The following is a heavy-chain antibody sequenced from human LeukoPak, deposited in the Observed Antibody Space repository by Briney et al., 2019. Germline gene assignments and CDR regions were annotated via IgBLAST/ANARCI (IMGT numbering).Heavy chain of an antibody. V-gene: IGHV3-15*01. CDR3: TTDSGITVRPVFDY. Sequence: GGSLRLSCAASGITFNNAWMSWVRQPPGKGLEWVGRIKSKSDGGTIDYAAPVKRRFTISTDDSKITMYLQKNSLNRQDSPFYYCTTDSGITVRPVFDYWGQGTLVTVSS. CDR1: GITFNNAW. CDR2: IKSKSDGGTI. J-gene: IGHJ4*02. D-gene: IGHD6-6*01.